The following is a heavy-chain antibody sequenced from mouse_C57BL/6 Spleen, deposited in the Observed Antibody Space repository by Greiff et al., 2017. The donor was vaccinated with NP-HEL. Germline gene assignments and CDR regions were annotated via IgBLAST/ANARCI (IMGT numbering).Heavy chain of an antibody. CDR2: IWTGGGT. CDR3: ARTPYDYDGYYFDY. CDR1: GFSLTSYA. D-gene: IGHD2-4*01. J-gene: IGHJ2*01. Sequence: VHLVESGPGLVAPSQSLSITCTVSGFSLTSYAISWVRQPPGKGLEWLGVIWTGGGTNYNSALKSRLSISKDNSKSQVFLKMNSLQTDDTARYYCARTPYDYDGYYFDYWGQGTTLTVSS. V-gene: IGHV2-9-1*01.